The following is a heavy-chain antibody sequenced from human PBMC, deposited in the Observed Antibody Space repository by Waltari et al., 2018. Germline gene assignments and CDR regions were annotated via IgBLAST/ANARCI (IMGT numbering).Heavy chain of an antibody. J-gene: IGHJ4*02. D-gene: IGHD3-10*01. CDR1: GFTFDDYA. CDR2: ISWNSGSI. V-gene: IGHV3-9*01. CDR3: AKGDGSGMSY. Sequence: EVQLVESGGGLVQPGRSLRLSCAASGFTFDDYAMHWVRQAPGKGLEWVSGISWNSGSIGYADSVKGRFTISRDNAKNSLYLQMNSLRAEDTALYYCAKGDGSGMSYWGQGTLVTVSS.